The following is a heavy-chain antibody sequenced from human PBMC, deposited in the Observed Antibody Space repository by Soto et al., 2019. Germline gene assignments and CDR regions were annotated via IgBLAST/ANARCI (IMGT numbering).Heavy chain of an antibody. Sequence: ASVKVSCKASGGTFSSYTISWVRQAPGQGLEWMGRIIPILGIANYAQKFQGRVTITADKSTSTAYMELSSLRSEDTAVYYCARGVYRDTAMVPTAFDYWGQGTLVTVSS. D-gene: IGHD5-18*01. V-gene: IGHV1-69*02. CDR1: GGTFSSYT. CDR3: ARGVYRDTAMVPTAFDY. CDR2: IIPILGIA. J-gene: IGHJ4*02.